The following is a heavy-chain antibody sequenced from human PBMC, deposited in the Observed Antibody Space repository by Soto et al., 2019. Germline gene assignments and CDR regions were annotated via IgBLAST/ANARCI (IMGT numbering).Heavy chain of an antibody. J-gene: IGHJ4*02. V-gene: IGHV4-59*01. CDR1: GGSISSYY. CDR2: IYYSGST. Sequence: QVQLQESGPGLVKPSETLSLTCTVSGGSISSYYWSWIRQPPGKGLEWIGYIYYSGSTNYNPSLKSRVTISVDTSKNQFALKLSSVTAADTSVYYCARASYGYVLDDYWGQGTLVTVSS. CDR3: ARASYGYVLDDY. D-gene: IGHD5-18*01.